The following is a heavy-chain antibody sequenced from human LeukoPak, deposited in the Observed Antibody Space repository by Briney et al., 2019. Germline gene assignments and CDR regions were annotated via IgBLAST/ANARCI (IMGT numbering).Heavy chain of an antibody. CDR1: GSTFSSYS. D-gene: IGHD6-13*01. CDR3: ASPHSIAAAGGGP. CDR2: ISSSSYI. V-gene: IGHV3-21*01. J-gene: IGHJ5*02. Sequence: PGGSLRLSCAASGSTFSSYSMNWVRQAPGKGLEWVSSISSSSYIYYADSVKGRFTISRDDAKNSLYLQMNSLRAEDTAVYYCASPHSIAAAGGGPWGQGTLVTVSS.